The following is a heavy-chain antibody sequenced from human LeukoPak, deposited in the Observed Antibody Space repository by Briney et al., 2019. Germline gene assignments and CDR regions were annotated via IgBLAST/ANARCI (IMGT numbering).Heavy chain of an antibody. Sequence: QSGGSLRLSCAASGFTVSSNYMSWVRQAPGKGLEWVSVIYSGGSTYYADSVKGRFTISRDNSKNTLYLQMNSLRAEDTAVYYCAREAETGYSSSWYEYYFDYWGQGTLVTVSS. V-gene: IGHV3-53*01. CDR2: IYSGGST. CDR3: AREAETGYSSSWYEYYFDY. J-gene: IGHJ4*02. CDR1: GFTVSSNY. D-gene: IGHD6-13*01.